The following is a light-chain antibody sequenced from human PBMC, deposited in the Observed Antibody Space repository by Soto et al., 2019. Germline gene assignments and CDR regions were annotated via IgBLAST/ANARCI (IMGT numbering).Light chain of an antibody. J-gene: IGKJ4*01. Sequence: DIVLTQSPGTLSLSPGERATLSCRASQSVRSRYLAWYQQKAGQAPRLLIYDASRRATGIPDRFSGSGSGTDFTLTISRLEPADFEVYYCPQYGSSVTFGGGTKVEIK. V-gene: IGKV3-20*01. CDR3: PQYGSSVT. CDR1: QSVRSRY. CDR2: DAS.